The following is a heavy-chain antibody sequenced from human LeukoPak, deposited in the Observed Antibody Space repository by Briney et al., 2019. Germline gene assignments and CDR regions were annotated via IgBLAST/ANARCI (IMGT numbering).Heavy chain of an antibody. CDR2: ISGSGGST. V-gene: IGHV3-23*01. Sequence: GGSLRLSCAASGFTFSTYAMSWVRQAPGKGLEWVSAISGSGGSTYYADSVKGRFTISRDNSKNTLYLQMNSLRAEDTSIYFCAXXLEQETVIALDSWGQGTLVTVSS. CDR1: GFTFSTYA. J-gene: IGHJ4*02. D-gene: IGHD6-13*01. CDR3: AXXLEQETVIALDS.